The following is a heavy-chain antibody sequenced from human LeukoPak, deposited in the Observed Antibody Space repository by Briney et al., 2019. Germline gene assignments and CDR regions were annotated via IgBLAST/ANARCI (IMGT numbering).Heavy chain of an antibody. D-gene: IGHD5-12*01. CDR1: GGSISSGSYY. Sequence: PSQTLSLTCTVSGGSISSGSYYWSWIRQPAGKGLEWIGRIYTSGSTNYNPSLKSRVTISVDTSKNQFSLKLSSVTAADTAVYYCARAIKTRPYYYYMDVWGKGTTVTVSS. CDR2: IYTSGST. CDR3: ARAIKTRPYYYYMDV. V-gene: IGHV4-61*02. J-gene: IGHJ6*03.